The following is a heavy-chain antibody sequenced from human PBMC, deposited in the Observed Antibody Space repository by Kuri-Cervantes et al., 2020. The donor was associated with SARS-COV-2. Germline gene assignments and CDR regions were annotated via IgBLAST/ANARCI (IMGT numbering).Heavy chain of an antibody. D-gene: IGHD2-2*01. CDR1: GFTFSSYW. Sequence: GESLKISCAASGFTFSSYWMSWVRQAPGKGLEWVTNIKQDGSEKYYVDSVKGRFTISRDNAKNSLYLQMNSLRAEDTAVYYCAILGYCSSTSCAPGAFDIWGQGTMVPSPQ. CDR2: IKQDGSEK. V-gene: IGHV3-7*01. CDR3: AILGYCSSTSCAPGAFDI. J-gene: IGHJ3*02.